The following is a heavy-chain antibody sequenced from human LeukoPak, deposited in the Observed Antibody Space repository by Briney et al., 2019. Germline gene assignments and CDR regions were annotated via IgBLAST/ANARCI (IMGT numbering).Heavy chain of an antibody. CDR3: ARVSDTSMSGDYFDY. J-gene: IGHJ4*02. V-gene: IGHV4-59*12. D-gene: IGHD5-18*01. Sequence: SETLSLTCTVSGGSISSYYWSWIRQPPGKGLEWIGYIYYSGSTNYNPSLKSRVTMSIDTSKNQFSLKLSSVTAADTAVYFCARVSDTSMSGDYFDYWGQGTLVTVSS. CDR2: IYYSGST. CDR1: GGSISSYY.